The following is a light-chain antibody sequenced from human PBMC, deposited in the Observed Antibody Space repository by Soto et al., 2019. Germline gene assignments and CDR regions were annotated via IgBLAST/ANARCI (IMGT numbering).Light chain of an antibody. CDR3: NSYTISSTYV. V-gene: IGLV1-44*01. Sequence: QSVLTQPPSASGTPGQRVTLSCSGSSSNIGFNAVNWYQQLPGTAPKLVMHGNSQRPSGVSNRFSGSKSGNTASLTISGLQAEDEADYYCNSYTISSTYVFGTGTKLTVL. CDR2: GNS. J-gene: IGLJ1*01. CDR1: SSNIGFNA.